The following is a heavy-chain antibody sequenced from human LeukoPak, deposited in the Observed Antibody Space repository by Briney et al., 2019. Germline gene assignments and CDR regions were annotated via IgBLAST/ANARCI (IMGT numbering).Heavy chain of an antibody. CDR3: ARVVGTDEGADY. D-gene: IGHD1-7*01. J-gene: IGHJ4*02. Sequence: PGGSLRLSCAASGFTFRNYWMNWVRQAPGKGLEWVANIKPDGSEKRYVDSVKGRFTISRDNAKNSLYLQMNRLRAEVTAVYYCARVVGTDEGADYWGQGTLVTVSS. CDR1: GFTFRNYW. V-gene: IGHV3-7*04. CDR2: IKPDGSEK.